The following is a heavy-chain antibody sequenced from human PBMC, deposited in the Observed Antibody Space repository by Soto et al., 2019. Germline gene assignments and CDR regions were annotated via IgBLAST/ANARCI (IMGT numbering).Heavy chain of an antibody. J-gene: IGHJ4*02. CDR3: ARRYGASFDY. V-gene: IGHV4-61*01. CDR2: IYYSGST. Sequence: SETLSLTCTVSGGSISSSRCHWSWIRQPPGKGLEWIGYIYYSGSTNYNPSLKSRVTISVDTSKNQFSLKLSSVTAADTAVYYCARRYGASFDYWGQGTLVTVSS. D-gene: IGHD4-17*01. CDR1: GGSISSSRCH.